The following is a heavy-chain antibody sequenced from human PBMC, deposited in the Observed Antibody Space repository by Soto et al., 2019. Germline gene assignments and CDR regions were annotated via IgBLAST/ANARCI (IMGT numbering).Heavy chain of an antibody. CDR1: GYTFSNYG. Sequence: QVQLVQSGGEVKRPGASVKVSCKTSGYTFSNYGITWVRQAPGQPLEWLGGISLYSDGTNYAQKFQGRVYMTTDTSTTTAYMELRSPRSDDTAVYYCARVVPGAEAWFGPWGQGTLVTVSS. J-gene: IGHJ5*02. V-gene: IGHV1-18*01. CDR2: ISLYSDGT. D-gene: IGHD2-2*01. CDR3: ARVVPGAEAWFGP.